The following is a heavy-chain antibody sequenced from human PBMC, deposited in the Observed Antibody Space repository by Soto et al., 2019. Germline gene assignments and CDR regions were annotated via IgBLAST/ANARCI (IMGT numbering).Heavy chain of an antibody. J-gene: IGHJ4*02. CDR2: ISFYNGHT. D-gene: IGHD6-19*01. V-gene: IGHV1-18*01. CDR1: GDTVTKYG. CDR3: ASATSIAVAGKET. Sequence: QVQLVQSGAEVKKPGASVKDSCKASGDTVTKYGISWVRQAPGQGLEWLGWISFYNGHTNYALKFQDRITFTTDTSTSTASMELRSLTSDDTAVYYCASATSIAVAGKETWGQGTLVTVSS.